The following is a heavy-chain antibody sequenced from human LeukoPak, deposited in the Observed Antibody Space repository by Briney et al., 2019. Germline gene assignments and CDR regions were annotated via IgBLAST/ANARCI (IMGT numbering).Heavy chain of an antibody. CDR3: ARDFFSRPGDQLLWFGDAFDI. V-gene: IGHV3-66*02. CDR1: GFTVGSNY. CDR2: IYSGGST. D-gene: IGHD3-10*01. J-gene: IGHJ3*02. Sequence: GGSLRLSCAASGFTVGSNYMSWVRQAPGKGLEWVSVIYSGGSTYYADSVKGRFTISRDNSKNTLYLQMNSLRAEDTAVYYCARDFFSRPGDQLLWFGDAFDIWGQGTMVTVSS.